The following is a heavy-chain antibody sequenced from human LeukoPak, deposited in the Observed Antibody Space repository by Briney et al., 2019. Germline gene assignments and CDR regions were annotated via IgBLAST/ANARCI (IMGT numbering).Heavy chain of an antibody. CDR3: ARDHYGSGSYYSYNWFDP. CDR1: GYTFTSYG. V-gene: IGHV1-18*01. Sequence: ASVKVSCKASGYTFTSYGISWVRQAPGQGLEWMGWISAYNGNTNYAQKLQGRVTMTTDTSTSTAYMEPRSLRSDDTAVYYCARDHYGSGSYYSYNWFDPWGQGTLVTVYS. J-gene: IGHJ5*02. D-gene: IGHD3-10*01. CDR2: ISAYNGNT.